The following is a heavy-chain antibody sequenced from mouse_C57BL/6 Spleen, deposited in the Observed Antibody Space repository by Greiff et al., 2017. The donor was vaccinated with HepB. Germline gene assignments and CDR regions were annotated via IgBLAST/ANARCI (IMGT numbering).Heavy chain of an antibody. CDR1: GFTFTDYY. V-gene: IGHV7-3*01. CDR2: IRNKANGYTT. CDR3: ARYNWDDFDV. D-gene: IGHD4-1*01. J-gene: IGHJ1*03. Sequence: EVQLVESGGGLVQPGGSLSLSCAASGFTFTDYYMSWVRQPPGKALEWLGFIRNKANGYTTEYSASVKGRFTISRDSSQSILYLQMNALRAEDSATYYCARYNWDDFDVWGTGTTVTVSS.